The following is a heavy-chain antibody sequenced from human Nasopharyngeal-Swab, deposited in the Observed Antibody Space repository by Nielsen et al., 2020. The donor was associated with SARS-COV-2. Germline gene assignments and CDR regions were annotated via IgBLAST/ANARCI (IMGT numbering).Heavy chain of an antibody. V-gene: IGHV3-30*04. CDR3: ARPLTGYYYFDY. J-gene: IGHJ4*02. CDR2: ISYDGSNK. Sequence: GESLKISCAASGFTFSSYAMHWVRQAPGKGLEWVAVISYDGSNKYYADSVKGRFTISRDNSKNTLYLQMNSLRVEDTAVYYCARPLTGYYYFDYWGQGTLVTVSS. CDR1: GFTFSSYA. D-gene: IGHD3-9*01.